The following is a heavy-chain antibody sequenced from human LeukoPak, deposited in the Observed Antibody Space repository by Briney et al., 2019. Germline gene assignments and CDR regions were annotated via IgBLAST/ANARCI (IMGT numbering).Heavy chain of an antibody. V-gene: IGHV4-34*01. CDR1: GGSISSYY. D-gene: IGHD4-17*01. Sequence: SETLSLTCTVSGGSISSYYWSWIRQPPGKGLEWIGEINHSGSTNYNPSLKSRVTISVDTSKNQFSLKLSSVTAADTAVYYCARGANYGDYRNWFDPWGQGTLVTVSS. CDR3: ARGANYGDYRNWFDP. J-gene: IGHJ5*02. CDR2: INHSGST.